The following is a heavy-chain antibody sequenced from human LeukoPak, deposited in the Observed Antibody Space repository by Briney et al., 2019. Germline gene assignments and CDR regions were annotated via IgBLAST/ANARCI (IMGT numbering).Heavy chain of an antibody. CDR1: GGSISSYY. CDR3: ARDQVAAAAVSGGDAFDT. V-gene: IGHV4-4*07. Sequence: SETLSLTCTVSGGSISSYYWSWIRQPAGKGLEWIGRIYTSGSTNYNPSLKSRVTMSVDTSKNQFSLKLSSVTAADTAVYYCARDQVAAAAVSGGDAFDTWGQGTMVTVSS. CDR2: IYTSGST. D-gene: IGHD6-13*01. J-gene: IGHJ3*02.